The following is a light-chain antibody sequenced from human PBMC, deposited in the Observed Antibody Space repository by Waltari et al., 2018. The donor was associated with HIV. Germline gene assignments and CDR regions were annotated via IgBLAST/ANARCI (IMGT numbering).Light chain of an antibody. Sequence: QSVLTQPPSVSAAPGETVIISCSGSSSHIGNNYVSWYQQLPGTAPKLFIYDDDLRHAGIPDRFSGSRSGTSATLGITGLQTGDEADYYCGTWDTTLSAVVFGGGTKLTVL. CDR3: GTWDTTLSAVV. J-gene: IGLJ2*01. CDR2: DDD. CDR1: SSHIGNNY. V-gene: IGLV1-51*01.